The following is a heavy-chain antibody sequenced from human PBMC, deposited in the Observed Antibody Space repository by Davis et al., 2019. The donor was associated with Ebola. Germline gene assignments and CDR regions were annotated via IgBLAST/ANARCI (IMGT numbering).Heavy chain of an antibody. Sequence: SETLSLTCAVYGGSFSGYYWSWIRQPPGKGLEWIGEINHSGSTNYNPSLKSRVTISVDTSKNQFSLKLSSVTAADTAVYYCARQWVVPAAISGDYYYGMDVWGQGTTVTVSS. J-gene: IGHJ6*02. V-gene: IGHV4-34*01. CDR1: GGSFSGYY. D-gene: IGHD2-2*01. CDR2: INHSGST. CDR3: ARQWVVPAAISGDYYYGMDV.